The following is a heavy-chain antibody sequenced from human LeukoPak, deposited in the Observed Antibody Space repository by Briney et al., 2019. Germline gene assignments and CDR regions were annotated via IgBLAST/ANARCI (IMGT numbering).Heavy chain of an antibody. V-gene: IGHV1-46*01. J-gene: IGHJ3*02. CDR2: INPSGGST. Sequence: ASVTVSCKASGYTFTSYGISWVRQAPGQGLEWMGIINPSGGSTSYAQKFQGRVTMTRDTSTSTVYMELSSLRSEDTAVYYCAREMGGYSINSEAFDIWGQGTMVTVSS. CDR3: AREMGGYSINSEAFDI. CDR1: GYTFTSYG. D-gene: IGHD4-11*01.